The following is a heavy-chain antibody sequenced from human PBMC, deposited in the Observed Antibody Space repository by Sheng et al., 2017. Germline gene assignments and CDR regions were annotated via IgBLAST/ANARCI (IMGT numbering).Heavy chain of an antibody. CDR1: GFTFSSYE. D-gene: IGHD2-15*01. CDR2: ISSSGSTI. V-gene: IGHV3-48*03. CDR3: ARAGLEHDAFDI. Sequence: EVQLVESGGGLVQPGGSLRLSCAASGFTFSSYEMNWVRQAPGKGLEWVSYISSSGSTIYYADSVKGRFTISRDNAKNSLYLQMNSLRAEDTAVYYCARAGLEHDAFDIWGQGTMVTVSS. J-gene: IGHJ3*02.